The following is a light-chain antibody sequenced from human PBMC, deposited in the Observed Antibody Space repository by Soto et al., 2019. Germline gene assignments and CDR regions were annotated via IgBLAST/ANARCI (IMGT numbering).Light chain of an antibody. CDR3: SSFAGGGNPVL. CDR2: EVT. J-gene: IGLJ2*01. V-gene: IGLV2-8*01. CDR1: SSDVGGYNY. Sequence: QSALTQPPSASGSLGQSVTISCTGTSSDVGGYNYVSWHQQHPGKAPKVMIYEVTTRPPGVPDRFSGSKSGNTASLTVSGLQAEDEADYYCSSFAGGGNPVLLGGGTKVTVL.